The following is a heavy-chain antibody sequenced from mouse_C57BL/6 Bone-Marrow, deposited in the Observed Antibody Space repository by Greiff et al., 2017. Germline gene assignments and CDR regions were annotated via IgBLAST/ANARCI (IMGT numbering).Heavy chain of an antibody. Sequence: VPLQQSGAELVRPGTSVKVSCKASGYAFTNYLIGWVKQRPGQGLELVGVINPGSGGTNYNEKFKGRATMTADEASSTAYMQLSSLTSTDSAVYFCARELLSYWGQGTLVTVSA. V-gene: IGHV1-54*01. CDR3: ARELLSY. J-gene: IGHJ3*01. CDR1: GYAFTNYL. CDR2: INPGSGGT.